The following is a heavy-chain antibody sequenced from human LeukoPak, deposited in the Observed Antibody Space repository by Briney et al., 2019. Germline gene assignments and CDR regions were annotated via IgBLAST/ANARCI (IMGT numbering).Heavy chain of an antibody. Sequence: GGSLRLSCAASGFTFSSYAMSWVRQAPGKGLEWVSAISGSGGSTYYADSVKGRFTISRDNSKNALYLQMNSLRAEDTAVYYCAKSCGGSGWWCFDSWGQGTLVTVSS. J-gene: IGHJ5*01. CDR1: GFTFSSYA. D-gene: IGHD6-19*01. V-gene: IGHV3-23*01. CDR2: ISGSGGST. CDR3: AKSCGGSGWWCFDS.